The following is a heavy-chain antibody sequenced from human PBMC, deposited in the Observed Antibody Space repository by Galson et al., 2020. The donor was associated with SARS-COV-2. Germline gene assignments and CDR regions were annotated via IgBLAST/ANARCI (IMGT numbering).Heavy chain of an antibody. V-gene: IGHV1-58*01. CDR3: AAFVGNKPAY. J-gene: IGHJ4*02. D-gene: IGHD1-26*01. CDR2: IVVGSGKT. CDR1: GFRFTASA. Sequence: SVQVSCKTSGFRFTASAVQGVRQARGQRREWIGWIVVGSGKTNYEQKFQERDTITRDMSTTTAYMELSSLRSEDTAVYHCAAFVGNKPAYWGQGTLVSVSS.